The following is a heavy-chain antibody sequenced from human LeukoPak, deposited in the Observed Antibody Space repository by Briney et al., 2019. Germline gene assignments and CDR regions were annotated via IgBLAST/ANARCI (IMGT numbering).Heavy chain of an antibody. D-gene: IGHD3-9*01. CDR2: INHSGST. V-gene: IGHV4-34*01. J-gene: IGHJ4*02. Sequence: SETLSLTCAVYGGSFSGYYWSWIRQPPGKGLEWIGEINHSGSTNYNPSLKSRVTISVDTSKNQFSLKLSSVTAAGTAVYYCASYYDILTGFDYWGQGTLVTVSS. CDR3: ASYYDILTGFDY. CDR1: GGSFSGYY.